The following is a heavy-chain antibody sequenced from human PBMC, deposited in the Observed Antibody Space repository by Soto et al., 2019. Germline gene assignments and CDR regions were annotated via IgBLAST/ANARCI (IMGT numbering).Heavy chain of an antibody. V-gene: IGHV4-59*08. CDR3: ARHNYGSGSTYFDY. Sequence: QVQLQESGPGLVKPSETLSLTCTVSGGSISSYYWSWIRQPPGKGLEWIGYIYYSGSTNYNPSLTTRVTXXVXPXXNQFSLKLNPMTAADTAVYYCARHNYGSGSTYFDYWGQGTLVTVSA. J-gene: IGHJ4*02. CDR2: IYYSGST. CDR1: GGSISSYY. D-gene: IGHD3-10*01.